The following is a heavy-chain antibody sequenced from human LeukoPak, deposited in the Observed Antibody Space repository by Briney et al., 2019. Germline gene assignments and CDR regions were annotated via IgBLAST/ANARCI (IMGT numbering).Heavy chain of an antibody. CDR3: VVTMNRGETFDYYYSYIVV. Sequence: SETLSLTCTVSGGSISSSVVYGGWIRQPPGKGLEWIGRIYYSGSTYYYPSLKNRVTISVDTSKTQFSLNLNSVTAPDTAVYYCVVTMNRGETFDYYYSYIVVWGKGTTVTISS. V-gene: IGHV4-39*01. CDR1: GGSISSSVVY. CDR2: IYYSGST. D-gene: IGHD3-10*01. J-gene: IGHJ6*03.